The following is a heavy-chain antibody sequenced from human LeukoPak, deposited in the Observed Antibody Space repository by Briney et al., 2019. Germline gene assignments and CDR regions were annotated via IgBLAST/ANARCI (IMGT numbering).Heavy chain of an antibody. CDR1: GGSINSSSYY. CDR3: ARDGEMATIENYFEY. V-gene: IGHV4-39*07. CDR2: ISYSGST. J-gene: IGHJ4*02. D-gene: IGHD5-24*01. Sequence: SETLSLTCTVSGGSINSSSYYWGWIRQPPGKGLEWIGSISYSGSTYYNPSLKSRVTISVDTSKNQFSLKLSSVTAADTAVHYCARDGEMATIENYFEYWGQGTLVTVSS.